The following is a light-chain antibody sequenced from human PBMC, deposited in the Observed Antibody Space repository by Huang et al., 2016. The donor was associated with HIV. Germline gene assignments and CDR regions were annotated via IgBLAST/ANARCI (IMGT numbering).Light chain of an antibody. Sequence: DIQLTQSPSAMAASVGDRVTITCRATQDIYNYLAWFQQQPGKAPKRLIYGASSLQTGVPSRFSGSGSGTEFTLTSNNLQPEDSATYFCLQHKNFHAPTFGQGTKVEIK. V-gene: IGKV1-17*03. J-gene: IGKJ1*01. CDR1: QDIYNY. CDR2: GAS. CDR3: LQHKNFHAPT.